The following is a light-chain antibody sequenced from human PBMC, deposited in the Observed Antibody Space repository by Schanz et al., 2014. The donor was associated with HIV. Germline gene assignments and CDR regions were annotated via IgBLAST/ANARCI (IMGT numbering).Light chain of an antibody. CDR2: DVS. Sequence: QSALTQPASVSGSPGQSISISCTGTSGDVGSYNYVSWYQQHPGKAPKLMIYDVSNRPSGVSSRFSGSKSGNTASLTISGLQAEDEADYYCSSYIRSTTPVVFGGGTKLTVL. CDR1: SGDVGSYNY. CDR3: SSYIRSTTPVV. J-gene: IGLJ2*01. V-gene: IGLV2-14*03.